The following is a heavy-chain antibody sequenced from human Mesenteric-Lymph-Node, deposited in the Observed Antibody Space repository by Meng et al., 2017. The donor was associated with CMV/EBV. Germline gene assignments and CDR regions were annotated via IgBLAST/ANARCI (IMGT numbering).Heavy chain of an antibody. CDR2: MNPNSGGT. CDR3: ASGSSWYYYYYGMDV. J-gene: IGHJ6*02. CDR1: GYTFTGYY. Sequence: ASVKVSCKASGYTFTGYYMHWVRQAPGQGLEWMGWMNPNSGGTNYAQKFQGRVTMTRDTSISTAYMELSRLRSDETAVYYCASGSSWYYYYYGMDVWGQGTTVTVSS. V-gene: IGHV1-2*02. D-gene: IGHD6-13*01.